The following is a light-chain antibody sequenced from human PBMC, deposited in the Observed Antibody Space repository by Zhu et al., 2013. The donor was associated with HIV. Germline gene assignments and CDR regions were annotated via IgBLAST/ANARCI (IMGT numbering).Light chain of an antibody. Sequence: DVQLTQSPSFLSASINDTVTLSCRASENIANWLAWYQQKSGKAPKLVIYKTSLLQRGVPSRFSATGNGTEFTLTITDIKPDDFGIYYCQEYNSQLYTFGQGTRLDIK. CDR1: ENIANW. CDR2: KTS. V-gene: IGKV1-5*03. J-gene: IGKJ2*01. CDR3: QEYNSQLYT.